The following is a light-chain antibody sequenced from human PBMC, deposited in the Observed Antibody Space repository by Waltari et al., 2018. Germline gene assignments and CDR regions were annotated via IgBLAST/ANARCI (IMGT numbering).Light chain of an antibody. CDR1: SPDVGSYNY. Sequence: QSALTQPASVSGSPGQSITISCTATSPDVGSYNYVSWYQQYPGKAPQLIIYDVTQRPSGISTRFSGSKSGNTASLTISGLQAEDEADYFCNSHSTTTPVVFGGGTKVTVL. J-gene: IGLJ2*01. CDR2: DVT. V-gene: IGLV2-14*03. CDR3: NSHSTTTPVV.